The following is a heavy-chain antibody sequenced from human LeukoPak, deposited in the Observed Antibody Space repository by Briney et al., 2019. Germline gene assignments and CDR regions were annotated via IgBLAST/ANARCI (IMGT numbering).Heavy chain of an antibody. CDR1: GGSISSNNW. CDR2: IYHSGSTT. D-gene: IGHD5-12*01. Sequence: KPSGTLSLTCVVSGGSISSNNWWSWVRQTSGKGLEWIGEIYHSGSTTNYNPSLKSRVTMSVDKSKNQFSLKLTSVTAADTAVYYCARVFGGYDGALAYWGQGTLVTVSS. V-gene: IGHV4-4*02. CDR3: ARVFGGYDGALAY. J-gene: IGHJ4*02.